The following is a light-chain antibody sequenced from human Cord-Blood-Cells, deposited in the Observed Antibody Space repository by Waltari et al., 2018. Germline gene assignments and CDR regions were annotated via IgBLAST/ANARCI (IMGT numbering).Light chain of an antibody. CDR2: DVS. Sequence: SALTQPASVSGSPGPPITLSCTGTRSDVGGSTYVSWYQQHPGKAPKLMIYDVSNRPSGVSNRFSGSKSGNTASLTISGLQAEDEADYYCSSYTSSSTLVVFGGGTKLTVL. V-gene: IGLV2-14*01. CDR3: SSYTSSSTLVV. CDR1: RSDVGGSTY. J-gene: IGLJ2*01.